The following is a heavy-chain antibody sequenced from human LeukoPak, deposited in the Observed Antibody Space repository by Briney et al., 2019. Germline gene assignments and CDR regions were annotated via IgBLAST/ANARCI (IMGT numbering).Heavy chain of an antibody. CDR3: AKDTAPYYYDSSGYHAYFGY. J-gene: IGHJ4*02. CDR1: GFTFDDYA. V-gene: IGHV3-9*01. D-gene: IGHD3-22*01. CDR2: ISWNSGSI. Sequence: GGSLRLSCAASGFTFDDYAMHWVRQAPGKGLEWVSDISWNSGSIGYADSVKGRFTISRDNAKNSLYLQMNSLRAEDTALYYCAKDTAPYYYDSSGYHAYFGYWGQGTLVTVSS.